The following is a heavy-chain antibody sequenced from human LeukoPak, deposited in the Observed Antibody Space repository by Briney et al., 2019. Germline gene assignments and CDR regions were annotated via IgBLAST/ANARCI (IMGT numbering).Heavy chain of an antibody. J-gene: IGHJ4*02. D-gene: IGHD3-10*01. CDR1: GFTFSRYW. CDR2: IDEHGTTI. Sequence: GESLGLSCAASGFTFSRYWMHWVRQAPGEGLVWVSRIDEHGTTIDYADSVRDRFTISRDNAKNTLYLHMNSLRAEDTAMYYCARDVGGAGSHWGQGSLVTVSS. CDR3: ARDVGGAGSH. V-gene: IGHV3-74*01.